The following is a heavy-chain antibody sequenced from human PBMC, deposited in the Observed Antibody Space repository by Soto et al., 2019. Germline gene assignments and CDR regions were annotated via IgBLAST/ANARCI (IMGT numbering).Heavy chain of an antibody. V-gene: IGHV3-23*01. J-gene: IGHJ4*02. CDR2: ISGSGSTT. Sequence: EVQLLESGGGLVQPGGSQRLSCAASAFTFRSYAMGWVRQAPGKGLEWVSAISGSGSTTYYADSVKGRFTISRDNSKNPLYLQMNSLRAEDTAVYYGAKGPSRGWWYFDYWGQGTLVTVSS. CDR1: AFTFRSYA. D-gene: IGHD6-19*01. CDR3: AKGPSRGWWYFDY.